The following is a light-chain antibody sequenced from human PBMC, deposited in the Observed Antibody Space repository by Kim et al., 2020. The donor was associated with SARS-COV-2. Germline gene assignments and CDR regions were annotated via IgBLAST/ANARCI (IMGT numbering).Light chain of an antibody. V-gene: IGLV2-14*04. Sequence: GRSITISCTGTTSDVGGYNSVSWYQQHPGTTPKLIIYDVNQRPSGISNRLSGSKSGNTASLTISGLQSEDEADYHCCSYTGSDTYVFGTGTKVTVL. J-gene: IGLJ1*01. CDR2: DVN. CDR3: CSYTGSDTYV. CDR1: TSDVGGYNS.